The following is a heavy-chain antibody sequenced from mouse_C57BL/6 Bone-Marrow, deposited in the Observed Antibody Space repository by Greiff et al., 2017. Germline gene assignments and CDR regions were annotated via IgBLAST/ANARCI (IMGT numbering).Heavy chain of an antibody. CDR1: GYTFTDYD. Sequence: EVQLQQSGPVLVKPGASVKMSCKASGYTFTDYDMYWVKQSHGKSLEWIGVINPYNGGTSYNQKFKGKVTLTVDKSSSTAYLELNSLTSEDSAVYNCVPAYYSIYCFDYWDQGTALTVSA. V-gene: IGHV1-19*01. CDR2: INPYNGGT. D-gene: IGHD2-5*01. J-gene: IGHJ2*01. CDR3: VPAYYSIYCFDY.